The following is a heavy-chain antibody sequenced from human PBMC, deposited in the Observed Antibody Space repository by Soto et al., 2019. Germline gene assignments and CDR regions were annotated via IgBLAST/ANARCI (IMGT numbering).Heavy chain of an antibody. CDR1: WYSFTSYC. Sequence: GGSLKISCYCPWYSFTSYCNGWVRQSPGKGLKWMGIIYPGESDTRYSPSFQGQVTISADKPISTAYLQWSSLKASETAMYYCARHLRAGAVSLHGDAKYYYYYAMDVWGQGTTVTVSS. D-gene: IGHD3-16*01. J-gene: IGHJ6*02. V-gene: IGHV5-51*01. CDR2: IYPGESDT. CDR3: ARHLRAGAVSLHGDAKYYYYYAMDV.